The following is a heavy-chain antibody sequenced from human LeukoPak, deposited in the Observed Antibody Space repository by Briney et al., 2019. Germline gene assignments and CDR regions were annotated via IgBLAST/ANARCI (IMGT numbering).Heavy chain of an antibody. CDR1: GFTFSSYG. CDR3: ARENSADAFDF. J-gene: IGHJ3*01. CDR2: ISYDGSNK. V-gene: IGHV3-30*03. D-gene: IGHD1/OR15-1a*01. Sequence: GGSLRLSCAASGFTFSSYGVHWVRQAPGKGLEWVAVISYDGSNKYYADSVKGRFTISRDNPKNTLYLQMNSLRAEDTAVYYCARENSADAFDFWGRGTMVIVSS.